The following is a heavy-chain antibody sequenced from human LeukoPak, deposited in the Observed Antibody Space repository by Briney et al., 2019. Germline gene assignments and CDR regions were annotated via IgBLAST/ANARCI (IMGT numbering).Heavy chain of an antibody. CDR1: GFTFSSSA. Sequence: GGSLRLSCAASGFTFSSSAMNWARQAPGKGLEWVSGISGSGGSTNYADSVKGRFTISRDNSKNTLYLQMNSLRAEDTAVYYCAREGGGDYFDYWGQGTLVTVSS. CDR3: AREGGGDYFDY. CDR2: ISGSGGST. J-gene: IGHJ4*02. V-gene: IGHV3-23*01. D-gene: IGHD4-23*01.